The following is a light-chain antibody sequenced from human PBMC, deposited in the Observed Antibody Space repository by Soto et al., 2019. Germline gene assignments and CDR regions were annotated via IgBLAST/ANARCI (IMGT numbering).Light chain of an antibody. CDR1: QSVGSIY. Sequence: EIVLTQSPGTLSLSPGERATLSCRTSQSVGSIYLAWYQQRPGQAPRLLISGASNRATGIPARFSGSGSGTDFTLTISSLEPEDFAVYYCQQRSNWPPATFGQGTRLEIK. J-gene: IGKJ5*01. V-gene: IGKV3-11*01. CDR3: QQRSNWPPAT. CDR2: GAS.